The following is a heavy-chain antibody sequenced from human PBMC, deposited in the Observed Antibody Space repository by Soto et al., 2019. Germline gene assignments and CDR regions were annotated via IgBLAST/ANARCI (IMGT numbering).Heavy chain of an antibody. CDR2: IYYSGST. D-gene: IGHD3-22*01. CDR3: AREFPDSSGYLDAFDI. J-gene: IGHJ3*02. V-gene: IGHV4-31*03. Sequence: QVQLQESGPGLVKPSQTLSLTCTVSGGSISSGGYYWSWIRQHPGKGLEWIGYIYYSGSTYYNPSLKSRVTISVDTSKNQFSLKLSSVTAADTAVYYCAREFPDSSGYLDAFDIWGQGTMVTVSS. CDR1: GGSISSGGYY.